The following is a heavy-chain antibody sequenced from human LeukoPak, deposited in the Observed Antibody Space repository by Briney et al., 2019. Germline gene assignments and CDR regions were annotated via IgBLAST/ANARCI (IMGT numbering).Heavy chain of an antibody. CDR2: IYTSGST. CDR3: ARDRPYTAKGCFDY. CDR1: GGSISSYY. Sequence: TSETLSLTCTVSGGSISSYYWSWIRQPAGKGLEWIGRIYTSGSTNYNPSLKSRVTMSVDTSKNQFSLKLSSVTAADTAVYYCARDRPYTAKGCFDYWGQGTLVTVSS. V-gene: IGHV4-4*07. D-gene: IGHD5-18*01. J-gene: IGHJ4*02.